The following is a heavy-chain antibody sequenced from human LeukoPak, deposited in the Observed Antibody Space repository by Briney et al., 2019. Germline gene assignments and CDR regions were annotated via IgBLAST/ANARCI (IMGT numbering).Heavy chain of an antibody. CDR3: ARGQREYSSSWYVGFDP. CDR1: GGTFSSYA. CDR2: IIPIFGTA. J-gene: IGHJ5*02. Sequence: SVKVSCKASGGTFSSYAISWVRQAPGQGLEWMGRIIPIFGTANYAQKFQGRVTITTDESTSTAYMELSSLRSEDTAVYYCARGQREYSSSWYVGFDPWGQGTLVTVSS. D-gene: IGHD6-13*01. V-gene: IGHV1-69*05.